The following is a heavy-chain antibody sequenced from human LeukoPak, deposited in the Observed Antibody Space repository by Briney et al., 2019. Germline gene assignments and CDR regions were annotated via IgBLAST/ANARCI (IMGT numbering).Heavy chain of an antibody. J-gene: IGHJ4*02. CDR3: AGRVTGYSSGYVY. D-gene: IGHD5-18*01. Sequence: GGSLRLSYVASGITFSNYAVSWVRQAPEKGLDWVSVISGSAHKIRYADSVKGRFTISRDNSENIVYLQMNNLRAEDTAVYYCAGRVTGYSSGYVYWGQGTLVIVSS. CDR1: GITFSNYA. CDR2: ISGSAHKI. V-gene: IGHV3-23*01.